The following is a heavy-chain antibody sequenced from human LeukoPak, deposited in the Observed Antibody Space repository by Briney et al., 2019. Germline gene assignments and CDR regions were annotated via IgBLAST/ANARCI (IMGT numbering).Heavy chain of an antibody. CDR1: GGSISSYY. J-gene: IGHJ4*02. V-gene: IGHV4-59*01. Sequence: PSETLPLTCTVSGGSISSYYWSWIRQPPGKGLEWIGYIYYSGSTNYNPSLKSRVTISVDTSKNQFSLKLSSVTAADTAVYYCARDSGDGQTDYWGQGTLVTVSS. CDR2: IYYSGST. CDR3: ARDSGDGQTDY. D-gene: IGHD5-24*01.